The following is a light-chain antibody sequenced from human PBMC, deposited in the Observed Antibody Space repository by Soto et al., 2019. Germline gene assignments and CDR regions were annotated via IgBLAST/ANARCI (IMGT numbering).Light chain of an antibody. CDR3: QQRKNYPIR. CDR2: SAS. V-gene: IGKV1-9*01. J-gene: IGKJ5*01. CDR1: QDINTY. Sequence: DIQLTQSPSFLSASVGDRVTITCRASQDINTYLAWYQQKPGKAPRLLIFSASTLQNGVPSRFSGIGSGTEFTVTITSLQPEDFATYYCQQRKNYPIRFGQGKLLEIK.